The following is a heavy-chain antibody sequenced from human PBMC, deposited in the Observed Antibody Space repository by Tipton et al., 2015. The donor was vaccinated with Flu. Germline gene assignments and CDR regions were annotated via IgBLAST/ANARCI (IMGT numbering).Heavy chain of an antibody. D-gene: IGHD1-1*01. V-gene: IGHV1-18*01. Sequence: QMQLVQSGAEVKKPGASVKASCKASGYTFSTYGISWVRQAPGQGLEWVGWISAYSGNSNYAHNLQDRVTMTTDASTSTAYMELRSLTSDATAVYYCAGDVFPLAGGTYYSYEMDAWGQGTAVTVSS. J-gene: IGHJ6*02. CDR1: GYTFSTYG. CDR3: AGDVFPLAGGTYYSYEMDA. CDR2: ISAYSGNS.